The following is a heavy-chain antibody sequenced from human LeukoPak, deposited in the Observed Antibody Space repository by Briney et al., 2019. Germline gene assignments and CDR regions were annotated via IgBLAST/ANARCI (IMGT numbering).Heavy chain of an antibody. CDR1: GGSISSYY. CDR3: ARGGLAARRSPPYYYYYGMDV. D-gene: IGHD6-6*01. Sequence: PSETLSLTCTVSGGSISSYYWSWIRQPPGKGLEWIGYNYYSGSTNYNPSLKSRVTISVDTSKNQFSLKLSSVTAADTAVYYCARGGLAARRSPPYYYYYGMDVWGQGTTVTVSS. J-gene: IGHJ6*02. V-gene: IGHV4-59*12. CDR2: NYYSGST.